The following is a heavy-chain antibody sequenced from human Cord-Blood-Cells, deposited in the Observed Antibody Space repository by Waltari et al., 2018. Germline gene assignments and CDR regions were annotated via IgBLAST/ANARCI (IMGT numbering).Heavy chain of an antibody. Sequence: VQLVQSGAALNKPGDSVQVSCQVARYTPTESSIHRARHAPGKGLEWMGGFDPEDGETIYAQKCQGRVTMTEDTSTDTAYMELSSLRSEDTAGYYCATENPRYSNSRWRQGTLVTVSS. CDR3: ATENPRYSNSR. J-gene: IGHJ4*02. CDR2: FDPEDGET. D-gene: IGHD4-4*01. CDR1: RYTPTESS. V-gene: IGHV1-24*01.